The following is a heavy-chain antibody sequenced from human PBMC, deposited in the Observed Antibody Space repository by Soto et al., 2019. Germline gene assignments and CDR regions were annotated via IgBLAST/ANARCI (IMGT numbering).Heavy chain of an antibody. Sequence: QVELVQSGAEVKKPGASVKVSCKASGYTFTGYHMHWVRQAPGQGLEWMGWINPNSGVTIYAQKFQGRVIMTRETPITTAYMELSRLTPDDTAVYYCARSLGLLVTRIPGYWGQGTLVTVSS. CDR3: ARSLGLLVTRIPGY. J-gene: IGHJ4*02. CDR1: GYTFTGYH. V-gene: IGHV1-2*02. D-gene: IGHD2-21*02. CDR2: INPNSGVT.